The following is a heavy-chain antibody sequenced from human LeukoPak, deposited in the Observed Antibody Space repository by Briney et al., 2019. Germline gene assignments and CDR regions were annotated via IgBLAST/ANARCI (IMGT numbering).Heavy chain of an antibody. J-gene: IGHJ4*02. V-gene: IGHV3-53*01. CDR2: IYSNGST. CDR3: ARVVESWNYELYLDY. CDR1: GFTVRTHY. Sequence: GGSLRLSCAASGFTVRTHYMTWVRQAPGTGLEWVSVIYSNGSTYYADSVKGRFTISRDNPKNTLFLQMDGLRAEDTAVYYCARVVESWNYELYLDYWGQGAQVTVSS. D-gene: IGHD1-7*01.